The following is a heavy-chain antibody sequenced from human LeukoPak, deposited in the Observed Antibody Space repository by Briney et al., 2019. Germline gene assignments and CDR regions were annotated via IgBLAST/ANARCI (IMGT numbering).Heavy chain of an antibody. D-gene: IGHD3-22*01. CDR3: ARAPYYYDSSGYYPFYYYYMDV. Sequence: SVKVSCKASGGTFSSYAISWVRQAPGQGLEWMGGIIPIFGTANYAQKFQGRVTITADKSTSTAYMELSSLRSEDTAVYYCARAPYYYDSSGYYPFYYYYMDVWGKGTTVTVSS. J-gene: IGHJ6*03. V-gene: IGHV1-69*06. CDR1: GGTFSSYA. CDR2: IIPIFGTA.